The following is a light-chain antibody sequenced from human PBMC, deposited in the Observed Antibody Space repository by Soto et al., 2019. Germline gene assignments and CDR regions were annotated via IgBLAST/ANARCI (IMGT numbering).Light chain of an antibody. CDR2: EDN. CDR3: QSHDSSNAV. V-gene: IGLV6-57*04. Sequence: NFMLTQPHSVSESPGKTVTISCTRSSGSIASNYVQWYQQRPGSAPTTVIYEDNQRPSGVPDRFSGSIDSSSNSASLTISGLKTEDEADSYCQSHDSSNAVFGGVTQLTVL. J-gene: IGLJ7*01. CDR1: SGSIASNY.